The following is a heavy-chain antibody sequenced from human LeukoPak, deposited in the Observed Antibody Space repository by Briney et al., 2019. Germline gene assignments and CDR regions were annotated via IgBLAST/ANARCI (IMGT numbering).Heavy chain of an antibody. Sequence: GGSLRLSCAASGFTFTNAWMTWVRQAPGKGLEWVGRIKSKGDGETTDYAAPVKGRFSMSRDDSKATMYLQMYSLEAEDTAVYYCTTDLGLTMIRGVIVYWGQGALVTLSS. CDR2: IKSKGDGETT. CDR3: TTDLGLTMIRGVIVY. V-gene: IGHV3-15*01. J-gene: IGHJ4*02. CDR1: GFTFTNAW. D-gene: IGHD3-10*01.